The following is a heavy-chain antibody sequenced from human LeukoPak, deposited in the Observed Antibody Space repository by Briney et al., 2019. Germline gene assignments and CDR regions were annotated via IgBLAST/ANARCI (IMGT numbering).Heavy chain of an antibody. D-gene: IGHD3-22*01. J-gene: IGHJ3*02. CDR3: AVGPTYYYDSSGYYRAFDI. CDR1: GGTFSSYA. Sequence: ASVKVSCKASGGTFSSYAISWVRQAPGQGLEWMGGIIPIFGTANYAQKFQGRVTITTDESTSTAYMELSSLRSEDTAVYYCAVGPTYYYDSSGYYRAFDIWGQGTMVTVSS. CDR2: IIPIFGTA. V-gene: IGHV1-69*05.